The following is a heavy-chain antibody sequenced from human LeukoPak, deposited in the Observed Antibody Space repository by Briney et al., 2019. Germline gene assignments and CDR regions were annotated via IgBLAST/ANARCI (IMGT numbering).Heavy chain of an antibody. CDR2: IVVGSGNT. CDR1: GFTFTSSA. J-gene: IGHJ6*04. Sequence: GTSVKVSCKASGFTFTSSAVQWVRQARGQRLEWIGWIVVGSGNTNYAQKFQERVTITRDMSTSTAYMELSSLRSEDTAVYYCAATTMARGVIIHYYGMDVWGKGTTVTVSS. CDR3: AATTMARGVIIHYYGMDV. D-gene: IGHD3-10*01. V-gene: IGHV1-58*01.